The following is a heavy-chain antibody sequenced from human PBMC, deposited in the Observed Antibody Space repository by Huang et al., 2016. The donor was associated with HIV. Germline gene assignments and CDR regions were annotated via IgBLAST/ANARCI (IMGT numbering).Heavy chain of an antibody. CDR2: SNSDGSST. Sequence: EVQLVESGGGLVQPGGSLRLSCAASGFSISSYWVHWVRQAPGKGLVWVSRSNSDGSSTSDADSVKGRFTISRDNAKNTLYLQMNSLRAEDTAVYYCARDPRIQSWLNFFDYWGQGTLVSVSS. CDR3: ARDPRIQSWLNFFDY. D-gene: IGHD3-22*01. CDR1: GFSISSYW. V-gene: IGHV3-74*01. J-gene: IGHJ4*02.